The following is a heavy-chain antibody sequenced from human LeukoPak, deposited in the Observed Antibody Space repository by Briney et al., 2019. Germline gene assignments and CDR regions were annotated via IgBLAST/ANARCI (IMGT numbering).Heavy chain of an antibody. CDR1: GGSISSNNYY. Sequence: SETLSLTCTVSGGSISSNNYYWGWIRQPPGKGLEWIGSIFRTGSTYYSASLKSRVSISVDTSKNHIALKLTSVTAADTAVYFCARRVGFYGSGSLNYFDPWGQGILVSVS. J-gene: IGHJ5*01. D-gene: IGHD3-10*01. V-gene: IGHV4-39*02. CDR2: IFRTGST. CDR3: ARRVGFYGSGSLNYFDP.